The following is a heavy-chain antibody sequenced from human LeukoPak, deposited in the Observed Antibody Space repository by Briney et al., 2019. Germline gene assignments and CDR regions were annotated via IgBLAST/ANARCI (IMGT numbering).Heavy chain of an antibody. D-gene: IGHD3-22*01. CDR1: GFTFSSYG. CDR3: AKDRYYYDSSGYSSSFDY. J-gene: IGHJ4*02. V-gene: IGHV3-30*18. Sequence: GRSLRPSCAASGFTFSSYGMHWVRQAPGKGLEWVAVISYDGSNKYYADSVKGRFTISRDNSKNTLYLQMNSLRAEDTAVYYCAKDRYYYDSSGYSSSFDYWGQGTLVTVSS. CDR2: ISYDGSNK.